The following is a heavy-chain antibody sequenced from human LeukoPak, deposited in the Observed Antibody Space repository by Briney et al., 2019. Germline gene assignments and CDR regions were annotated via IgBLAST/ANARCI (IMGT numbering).Heavy chain of an antibody. CDR1: GFTFSSYG. V-gene: IGHV3-23*01. CDR2: ISGSAYNS. D-gene: IGHD1-26*01. Sequence: GGSLRLSCAASGFTFSSYGLSWVRQAPGKGLEWVSTISGSAYNSYYADSVKGRFTISRDNSANTLYLQMDNLRAEDTALYYCAKHSGSYFIYYIDSWGQGTLVTVSS. CDR3: AKHSGSYFIYYIDS. J-gene: IGHJ4*02.